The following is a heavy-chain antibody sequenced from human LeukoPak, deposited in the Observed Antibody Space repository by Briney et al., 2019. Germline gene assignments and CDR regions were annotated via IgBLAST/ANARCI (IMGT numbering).Heavy chain of an antibody. CDR3: ARLPTVTFFDY. CDR1: GGSISSYY. Sequence: PSETLSLTCTVSGGSISSYYWSWIRQPPGKGLEWIGYIYYSGSTNYKPSLKSRVTISVDTSKNQFSLKLSSVTAADTAVYYCARLPTVTFFDYWGQGTLVTVSS. J-gene: IGHJ4*02. D-gene: IGHD4-17*01. V-gene: IGHV4-59*12. CDR2: IYYSGST.